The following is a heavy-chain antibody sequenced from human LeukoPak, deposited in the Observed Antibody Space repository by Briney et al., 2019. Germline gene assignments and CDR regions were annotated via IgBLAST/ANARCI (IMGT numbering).Heavy chain of an antibody. J-gene: IGHJ3*02. CDR2: IYTSGST. Sequence: SETLSLTCTVSGGSISSYYWSWIRQPAGKGLEWIGRIYTSGSTNYNPSPKSRVTMSVDTSKNQFSLKLSSVTAADTAVYYCARECGGSCYSGNDAFDIWGQGTMVTVSS. CDR1: GGSISSYY. V-gene: IGHV4-4*07. D-gene: IGHD2-15*01. CDR3: ARECGGSCYSGNDAFDI.